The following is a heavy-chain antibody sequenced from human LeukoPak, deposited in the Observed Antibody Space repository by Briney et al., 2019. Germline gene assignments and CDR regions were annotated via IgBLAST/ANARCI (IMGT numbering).Heavy chain of an antibody. D-gene: IGHD5-12*01. CDR3: ARVRYSGYVDY. CDR1: GGSSRGYY. J-gene: IGHJ4*02. V-gene: IGHV4-34*01. CDR2: INHSGST. Sequence: SETLSLTCAVYGGSSRGYYWIWIRQPPGKGLEWIGEINHSGSTNYNPSLKSRVTISVDTSKNQFSLKLSSVTAADTAVYYCARVRYSGYVDYWGQGTLVTVSS.